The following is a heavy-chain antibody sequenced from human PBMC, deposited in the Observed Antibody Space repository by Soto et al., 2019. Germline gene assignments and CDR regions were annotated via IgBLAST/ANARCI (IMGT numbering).Heavy chain of an antibody. CDR1: GASISTYY. Sequence: QVRLQESGPGLVKPSETLSLTCTVSGASISTYYWSWIRQPAGKGLECLGRIYSSGTTTYNPSLSSRVSMSVDTSKTQFSLNLNSVTAADTAFYYCARESRSELGTVEYWGQGTLVTVSS. CDR3: ARESRSELGTVEY. D-gene: IGHD1-1*01. V-gene: IGHV4-4*07. J-gene: IGHJ4*02. CDR2: IYSSGTT.